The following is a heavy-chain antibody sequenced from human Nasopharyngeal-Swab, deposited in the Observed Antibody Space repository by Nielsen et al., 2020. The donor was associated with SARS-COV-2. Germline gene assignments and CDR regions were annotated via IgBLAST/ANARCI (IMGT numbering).Heavy chain of an antibody. J-gene: IGHJ2*01. Sequence: GESLKISCAASGFTFSSYSMNWVRQAPGKGLEWVSSISSSSSYIYYADPVKGRFTISRDNAKNSLYLQMNSLRAEDTAVYYCARDSGWYNWYFDLWGRGTLVTVSS. CDR3: ARDSGWYNWYFDL. V-gene: IGHV3-21*01. D-gene: IGHD6-19*01. CDR1: GFTFSSYS. CDR2: ISSSSSYI.